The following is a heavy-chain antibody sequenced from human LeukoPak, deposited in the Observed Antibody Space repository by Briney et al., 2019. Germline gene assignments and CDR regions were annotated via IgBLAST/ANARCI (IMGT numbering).Heavy chain of an antibody. V-gene: IGHV4-34*01. CDR1: GGSFSGYY. Sequence: SETLSLTCAVYGGSFSGYYWSWIRQPPGKGLEWIGEINHSGSTNYNPSLKSRVTISVDTSKNQFSRKLSSVTAADTAVYYCARGLLAAAGLFQHWGQGTLVTVSS. D-gene: IGHD6-13*01. CDR3: ARGLLAAAGLFQH. CDR2: INHSGST. J-gene: IGHJ1*01.